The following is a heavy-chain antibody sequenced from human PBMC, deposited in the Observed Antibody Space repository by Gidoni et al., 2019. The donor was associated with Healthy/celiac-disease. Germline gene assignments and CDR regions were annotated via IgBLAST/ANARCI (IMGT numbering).Heavy chain of an antibody. CDR1: GGSISSYY. D-gene: IGHD3-10*01. CDR2: IYYSGST. J-gene: IGHJ6*02. CDR3: ARGDYYGSGNSAKYYYYGMDV. Sequence: QVQLQESGPGLVKPSETLSLTCTVSGGSISSYYWSWIRQPPGKGLEWIGYIYYSGSTNYNPSLKSRVTISVDTSKNQFSLKLSSVTAADTAVYYCARGDYYGSGNSAKYYYYGMDVWGQGTTVTVSS. V-gene: IGHV4-59*08.